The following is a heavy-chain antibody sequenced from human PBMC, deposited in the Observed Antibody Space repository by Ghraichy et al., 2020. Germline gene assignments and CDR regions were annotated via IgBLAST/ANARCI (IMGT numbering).Heavy chain of an antibody. V-gene: IGHV1-24*01. CDR1: GYTLTELS. CDR3: ATATYYDSSGYPFFDY. Sequence: ASVKVSCKVSGYTLTELSMHWVRQAPGKGLEWMGGFDPEDGETIYAQKFQGRVTMTEDTSTDTAYMELSSLRSEDTAMYYCATATYYDSSGYPFFDYWGQGTLVTVSS. CDR2: FDPEDGET. J-gene: IGHJ4*02. D-gene: IGHD3-22*01.